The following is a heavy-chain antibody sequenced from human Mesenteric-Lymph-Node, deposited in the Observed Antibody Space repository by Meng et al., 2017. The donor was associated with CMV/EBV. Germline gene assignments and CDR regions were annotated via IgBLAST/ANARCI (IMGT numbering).Heavy chain of an antibody. V-gene: IGHV4-4*02. Sequence: CAVSGGSISSFNWWSWVRQSPGKGLEWIGEIYHGGNTNYNPSLKSRVTMSVDKSKNQFSLNLSSVTAADTAVYYCSRRLSVISPFDYWGQGTLVTVPQ. D-gene: IGHD2-21*01. J-gene: IGHJ4*02. CDR1: GGSISSFNW. CDR2: IYHGGNT. CDR3: SRRLSVISPFDY.